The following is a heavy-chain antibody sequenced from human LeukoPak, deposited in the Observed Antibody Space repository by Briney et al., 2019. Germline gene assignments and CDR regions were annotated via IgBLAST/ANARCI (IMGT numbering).Heavy chain of an antibody. CDR3: ARLTGYSSESWFDP. CDR2: IYYSGST. D-gene: IGHD3-9*01. CDR1: GGSINSYY. V-gene: IGHV4-59*01. J-gene: IGHJ5*02. Sequence: SETLSLTCTVSGGSINSYYWSWIRQPPGKGLEWIGYIYYSGSTNYNPSLKSRVAISVHTSKNQFSLKLSSVTAADTAVYYCARLTGYSSESWFDPWGQGTLVTVSS.